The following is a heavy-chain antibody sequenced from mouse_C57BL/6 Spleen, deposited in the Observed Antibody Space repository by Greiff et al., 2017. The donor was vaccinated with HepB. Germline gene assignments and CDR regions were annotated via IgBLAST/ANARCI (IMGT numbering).Heavy chain of an antibody. CDR1: GFTFSDYY. V-gene: IGHV5-16*01. J-gene: IGHJ1*03. CDR3: AKWIYYGYDGYFDV. Sequence: DVKLVESEGGLVQPGSSMKLSCTASGFTFSDYYMAWVRQVPEKGLEWVANINYDGSSTYYLDSLKSRFIISRDNAKNILYLQMSSLKSEDTATYYCAKWIYYGYDGYFDVWGTGTTVTVSS. CDR2: INYDGSST. D-gene: IGHD2-2*01.